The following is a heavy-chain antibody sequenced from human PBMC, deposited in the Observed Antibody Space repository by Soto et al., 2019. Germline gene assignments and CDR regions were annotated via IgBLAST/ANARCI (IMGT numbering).Heavy chain of an antibody. J-gene: IGHJ5*02. Sequence: PGGSLRLSCAASGLTFSSYAMHWVRQAPGKGLEWVAVISYDGSNKYYADSVKGRFTISRDNSKNTLYLQMNSLRAEDTAVYYCAKSDTALSYGFDPWGQGTVVTVSS. D-gene: IGHD5-18*01. V-gene: IGHV3-30-3*02. CDR3: AKSDTALSYGFDP. CDR2: ISYDGSNK. CDR1: GLTFSSYA.